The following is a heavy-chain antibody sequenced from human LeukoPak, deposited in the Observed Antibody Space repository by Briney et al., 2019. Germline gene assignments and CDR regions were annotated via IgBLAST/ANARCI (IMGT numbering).Heavy chain of an antibody. Sequence: GGSLRLSCAASGFTFSSYWMSWVRQAPGKGLEWVANIKQDGSEKYYVDSVKGRFTISRDNAKNSLYLQMNSLRAEDTAVYYCARGDFDYDIWTGSGCMDVWGQGTTATVSS. V-gene: IGHV3-7*01. D-gene: IGHD3-9*01. CDR1: GFTFSSYW. CDR2: IKQDGSEK. CDR3: ARGDFDYDIWTGSGCMDV. J-gene: IGHJ6*02.